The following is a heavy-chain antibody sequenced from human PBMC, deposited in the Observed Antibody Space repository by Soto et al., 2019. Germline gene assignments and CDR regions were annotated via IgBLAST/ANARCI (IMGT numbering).Heavy chain of an antibody. CDR2: INHSGST. D-gene: IGHD3-16*02. CDR1: GGSFSGYY. CDR3: ARGRHHIIDATRYDYVWGSYRPDAFDI. Sequence: SETLSLTCAVYGGSFSGYYWSWIRQPPGKGLEWIGEINHSGSTNYNPSLKSRVTISVDTSKNQFSLKLSSVTAADTAVYYCARGRHHIIDATRYDYVWGSYRPDAFDIWGQGTMVTVSS. V-gene: IGHV4-34*01. J-gene: IGHJ3*02.